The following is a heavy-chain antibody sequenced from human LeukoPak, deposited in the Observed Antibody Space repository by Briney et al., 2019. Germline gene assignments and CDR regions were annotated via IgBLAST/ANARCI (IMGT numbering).Heavy chain of an antibody. CDR3: ERRARGGGAPYYYYFMYV. CDR1: GVSISSSYYY. V-gene: IGHV4-39*01. D-gene: IGHD2-15*01. CDR2: VYYSGSS. J-gene: IGHJ6*03. Sequence: PSETLSLTCTVSGVSISSSYYYWVWMRQPPGKGLEWIGSVYYSGSSQYNPSLKSRVTISVDTFNNQFSLKLSSVAAADTAVYFCERRARGGGAPYYYYFMYVWGKGTTVTVSS.